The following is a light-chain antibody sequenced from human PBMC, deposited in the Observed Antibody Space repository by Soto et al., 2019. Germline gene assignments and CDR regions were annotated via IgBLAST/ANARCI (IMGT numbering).Light chain of an antibody. Sequence: EIVMTQSPATLSLSPGERATLSCRASESVGRNLAWYQQKPGQAPRLLIYGASTRATAIPPRFSGTGSGTDFTLTISSLEPEDFAVYYCQQRSNWPPTFGQGTRLEIK. J-gene: IGKJ5*01. CDR3: QQRSNWPPT. V-gene: IGKV3-11*01. CDR1: ESVGRN. CDR2: GAS.